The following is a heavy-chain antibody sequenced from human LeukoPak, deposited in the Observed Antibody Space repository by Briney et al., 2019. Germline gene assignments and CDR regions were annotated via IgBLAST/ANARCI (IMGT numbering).Heavy chain of an antibody. CDR3: ARNLYYYDSSGSCDY. V-gene: IGHV3-48*01. J-gene: IGHJ4*02. CDR2: ISSSSSTI. CDR1: GFTFSSYS. D-gene: IGHD3-22*01. Sequence: GGSLRLSCAASGFTFSSYSMNWVRQAPGKGLEWVSYISSSSSTIYYADSVKGRFTIFRENAKNSLYLQMNSLRAEDTAVYYCARNLYYYDSSGSCDYWGQGILVTVSS.